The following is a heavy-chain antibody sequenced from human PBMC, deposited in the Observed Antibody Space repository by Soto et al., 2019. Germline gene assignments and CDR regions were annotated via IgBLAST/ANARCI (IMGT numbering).Heavy chain of an antibody. CDR3: ARDLFGGTTLAHYYFDY. V-gene: IGHV3-33*01. CDR2: IWYDGSNK. CDR1: GFTFSSYG. D-gene: IGHD3-16*01. Sequence: QVQLVESGGGVVQPGRSLRLSCAASGFTFSSYGMHWVRQAPGKGLEWVAVIWYDGSNKYYADSVKGRFTISRDNSKNTLYLQMKGLRAEETAVYYCARDLFGGTTLAHYYFDYWGQGTLVTVSS. J-gene: IGHJ4*02.